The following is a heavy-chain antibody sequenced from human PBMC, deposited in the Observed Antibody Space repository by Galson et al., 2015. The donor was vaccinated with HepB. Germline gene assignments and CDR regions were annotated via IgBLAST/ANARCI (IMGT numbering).Heavy chain of an antibody. CDR3: ARESRGAATWVWYYYYYMDV. J-gene: IGHJ6*03. CDR2: IKQDGSEK. Sequence: SLRLSCAASGFTFSSYWMSWVRQAPGKGLEWVANIKQDGSEKYYVDSVNGRFTISRDNAKNSLYLQMNSLRAEDTAVYYCARESRGAATWVWYYYYYMDVWGKGTTVTVSS. D-gene: IGHD1-26*01. CDR1: GFTFSSYW. V-gene: IGHV3-7*01.